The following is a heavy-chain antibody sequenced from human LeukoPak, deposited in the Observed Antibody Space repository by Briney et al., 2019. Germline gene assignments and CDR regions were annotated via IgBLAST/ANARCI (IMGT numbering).Heavy chain of an antibody. Sequence: ASVKVSCKASGYTFTSYGVSWVRQAPGQGLEWMGWISAYNGNTNYAQKLQGRVTMTTDTSTSTAYVELRSLRSDDTAVYYCARDPTIAVAGPGYWGQGTLVTVSS. J-gene: IGHJ4*02. CDR1: GYTFTSYG. D-gene: IGHD6-19*01. CDR2: ISAYNGNT. V-gene: IGHV1-18*01. CDR3: ARDPTIAVAGPGY.